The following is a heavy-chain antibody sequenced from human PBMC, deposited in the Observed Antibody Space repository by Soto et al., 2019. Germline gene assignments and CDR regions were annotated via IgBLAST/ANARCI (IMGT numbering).Heavy chain of an antibody. V-gene: IGHV4-34*01. J-gene: IGHJ5*02. D-gene: IGHD2-8*02. Sequence: SETLSLTCAVYVGSFSDYYWSWIRQPPGKGLEWIGEINHSGSTNYNPSLKSRVTMSVDTSKNQFSLKLSSVTAADTAVYYCTRGRRDILLVGWFDPWGQGTLVTVSS. CDR1: VGSFSDYY. CDR2: INHSGST. CDR3: TRGRRDILLVGWFDP.